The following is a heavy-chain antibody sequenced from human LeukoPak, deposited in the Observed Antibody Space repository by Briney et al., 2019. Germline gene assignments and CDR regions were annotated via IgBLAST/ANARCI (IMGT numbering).Heavy chain of an antibody. CDR2: ISAYNGNT. Sequence: GASVKDSCKASGYTFTSYGISWVRQAPGQGLEWMGWISAYNGNTNYAQELQGRVTMTTDTSTSTAYMELRSLRSDDTAVYYCARGLFLSGYLDGFDIWGQGTVVTVSS. V-gene: IGHV1-18*01. CDR1: GYTFTSYG. CDR3: ARGLFLSGYLDGFDI. D-gene: IGHD3-22*01. J-gene: IGHJ3*02.